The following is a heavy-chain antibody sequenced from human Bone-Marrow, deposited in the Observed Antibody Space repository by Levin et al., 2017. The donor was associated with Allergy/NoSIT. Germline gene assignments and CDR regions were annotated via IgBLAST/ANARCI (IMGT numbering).Heavy chain of an antibody. V-gene: IGHV3-74*01. CDR3: AGGHGRYDFWSGYSDAFDI. Sequence: GESLKISCAASGFTFSSYWMHWVRQAPGKGLVWVSRINSDGSSTSYADSVKGRFTISRDNAKNTLYLQMNSLRAEDTAVYYCAGGHGRYDFWSGYSDAFDIWGQGTMVTVSS. D-gene: IGHD3-3*01. CDR1: GFTFSSYW. J-gene: IGHJ3*02. CDR2: INSDGSST.